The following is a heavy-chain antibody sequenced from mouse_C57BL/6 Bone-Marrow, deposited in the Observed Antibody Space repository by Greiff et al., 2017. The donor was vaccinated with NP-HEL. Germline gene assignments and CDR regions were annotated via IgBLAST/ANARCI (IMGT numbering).Heavy chain of an antibody. J-gene: IGHJ1*03. CDR3: ARELRGYFDV. Sequence: QVQLQQPGAELVKPGASVKLSCKASGYTFTSYWMQWVKQRSGQGLEWIGEIDPSDSYTNYNQKFKGKATLTVDTSSSTAYMQLSSLTSEDSAVYYCARELRGYFDVWGTGTTVTVSS. V-gene: IGHV1-50*01. CDR2: IDPSDSYT. CDR1: GYTFTSYW. D-gene: IGHD1-1*01.